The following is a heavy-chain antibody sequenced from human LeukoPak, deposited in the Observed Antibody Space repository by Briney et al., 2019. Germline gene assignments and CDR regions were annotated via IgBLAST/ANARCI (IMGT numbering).Heavy chain of an antibody. CDR2: INHSGST. CDR3: ARGGGGGDYDSSGYFIFYFDY. Sequence: SETLSLTCAVDGGSFSGYYWSWIRQPPGKGLEWIGEINHSGSTNYNPSLKSRVTISVDTSKNQFSLKLSSVTAADTAVYYCARGGGGGDYDSSGYFIFYFDYWGQGTLVTVSS. D-gene: IGHD3-22*01. CDR1: GGSFSGYY. V-gene: IGHV4-34*01. J-gene: IGHJ4*02.